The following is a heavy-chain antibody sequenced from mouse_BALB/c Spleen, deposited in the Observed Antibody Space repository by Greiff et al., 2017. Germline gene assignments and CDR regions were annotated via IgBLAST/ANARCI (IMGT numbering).Heavy chain of an antibody. Sequence: VQRVESGPGLVAPSQSLSITCTVSGFSLTSYGVHWVRQPPGKGLEWLGVIWAGGSTNYNSALMSRLSISKDNSKSQVFLKMNSLQTDDTAMYYCARGEYGGGYAMDDWGQGTSVTVSS. D-gene: IGHD1-2*01. CDR1: GFSLTSYG. V-gene: IGHV2-9*02. CDR3: ARGEYGGGYAMDD. J-gene: IGHJ4*01. CDR2: IWAGGST.